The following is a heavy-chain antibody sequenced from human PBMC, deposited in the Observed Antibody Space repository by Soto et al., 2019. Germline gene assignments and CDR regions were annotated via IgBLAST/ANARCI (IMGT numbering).Heavy chain of an antibody. CDR2: IIPIFGTA. V-gene: IGHV1-69*13. CDR1: GGTFSSYA. CDR3: ARVTIAARFVGYYYGMDV. J-gene: IGHJ6*02. D-gene: IGHD6-6*01. Sequence: SVKVSCKASGGTFSSYAISWVRQAPGQGLEWMGGIIPIFGTANYAQKFQGRVTITADESTSTAYMELSSLRSEDTAVYYCARVTIAARFVGYYYGMDVWGQGATVTVSS.